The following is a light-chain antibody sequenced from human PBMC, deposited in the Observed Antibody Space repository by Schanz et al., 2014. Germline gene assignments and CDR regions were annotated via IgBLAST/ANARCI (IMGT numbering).Light chain of an antibody. Sequence: QSALTQPPSASGSPGQSVTISCTGTSSDVGGYNYFSWHQQHPGKAPKIMIYEVSKRPSGVPDLFSWSKSGNTAFLTITGLQDGDEAEYFCCSYAGSRTWVFGGGTKLTV. CDR2: EVS. CDR1: SSDVGGYNY. CDR3: CSYAGSRTWV. J-gene: IGLJ3*02. V-gene: IGLV2-8*01.